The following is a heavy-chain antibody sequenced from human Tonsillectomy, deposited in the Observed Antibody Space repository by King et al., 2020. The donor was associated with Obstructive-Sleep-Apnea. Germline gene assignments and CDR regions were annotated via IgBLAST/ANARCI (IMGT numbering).Heavy chain of an antibody. D-gene: IGHD4-11*01. V-gene: IGHV2-5*02. J-gene: IGHJ4*02. CDR3: AHTTTVTGFDY. Sequence: TLKESGPTLVKPPKTLTLTCTFSGFSLSTSGVGVGWIRQPPGKALEWLALIYWDDDKRYSPSLKSRLTITKDTSKNQVVLTMTNIDPVDTATYYCAHTTTVTGFDYWGQGTLVTVSS. CDR2: IYWDDDK. CDR1: GFSLSTSGVG.